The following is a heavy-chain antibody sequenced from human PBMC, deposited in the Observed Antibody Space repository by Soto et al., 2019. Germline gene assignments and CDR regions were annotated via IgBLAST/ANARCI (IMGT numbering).Heavy chain of an antibody. Sequence: SDTLSLTCAVSSGTISSSNWWTWVRQPPGKGLEWIGEINQSGSPNYNPSLRSRVTISVDKSKSQFFLKLSSVTAADAAVYYCARVYDILTGYLKGEYFDYWGQGTLVTVSS. J-gene: IGHJ4*02. D-gene: IGHD3-9*01. CDR1: SGTISSSNW. CDR2: INQSGSP. V-gene: IGHV4-4*02. CDR3: ARVYDILTGYLKGEYFDY.